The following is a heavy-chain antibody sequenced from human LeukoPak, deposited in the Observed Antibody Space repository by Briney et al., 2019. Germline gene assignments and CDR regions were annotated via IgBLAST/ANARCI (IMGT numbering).Heavy chain of an antibody. Sequence: GGSLRLSCAASGNYWMHWVRQAPGKGLVWVSHINSDGSWTSYADSVKGRFTISKGNAKNTVYLQMNNLRAEDTAVYYCVSFYETYWGRGTLVTVSS. D-gene: IGHD2-2*01. V-gene: IGHV3-74*01. J-gene: IGHJ4*02. CDR2: INSDGSWT. CDR1: GNYW. CDR3: VSFYETY.